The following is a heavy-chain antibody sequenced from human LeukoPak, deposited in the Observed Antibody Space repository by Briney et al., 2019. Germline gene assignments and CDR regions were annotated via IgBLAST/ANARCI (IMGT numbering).Heavy chain of an antibody. CDR1: GFTFDDYG. CDR2: INWSGGST. V-gene: IGHV3-20*04. D-gene: IGHD1-26*01. CDR3: ARKVVGTTDWFDP. Sequence: PGGSLRLSCAASGFTFDDYGMSWRRQVPGKGLDWVSGINWSGGSTGYADSVKGRFTISRDNAKNSLYLQMNSLGAEDTALYYCARKVVGTTDWFDPWGQGTLVTVSS. J-gene: IGHJ5*02.